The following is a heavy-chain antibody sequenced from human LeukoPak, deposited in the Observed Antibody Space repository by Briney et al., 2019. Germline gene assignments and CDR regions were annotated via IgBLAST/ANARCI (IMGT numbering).Heavy chain of an antibody. CDR3: ARDLEYGTSSGLGI. J-gene: IGHJ4*02. V-gene: IGHV3-23*01. CDR2: ISGSGETT. CDR1: GFTFSSDA. Sequence: PGGSLRLSCAASGFTFSSDAMNWVRQAPGKGLEWVSSISGSGETTSYADSVKGRFTISRDNSESTVYLQMNSLRVEDTAVYYCARDLEYGTSSGLGIWGQGTLVTVSS. D-gene: IGHD6-6*01.